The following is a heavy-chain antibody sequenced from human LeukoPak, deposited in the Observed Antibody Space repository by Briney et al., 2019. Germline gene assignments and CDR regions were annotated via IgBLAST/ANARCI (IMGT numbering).Heavy chain of an antibody. CDR2: ISYDGSNK. CDR1: GFTFGSYG. D-gene: IGHD3-9*01. V-gene: IGHV3-30*18. J-gene: IGHJ4*02. Sequence: PGRSLRLSCAASGFTFGSYGMHWVRQAPGKGLEWVAVISYDGSNKYYADSVKGRFTISRDNSKNTLYLQMNSLRAEDTAVYYCAKVLRYFDWLPPFDYWGQGTLVTVSS. CDR3: AKVLRYFDWLPPFDY.